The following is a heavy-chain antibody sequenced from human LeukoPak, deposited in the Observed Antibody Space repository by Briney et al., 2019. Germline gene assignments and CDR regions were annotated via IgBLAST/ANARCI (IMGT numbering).Heavy chain of an antibody. CDR3: ARGFVLPASWFDP. CDR2: INPSGGST. D-gene: IGHD3-9*01. J-gene: IGHJ5*02. CDR1: GYTITDYY. Sequence: ASVKVSCKASGYTITDYYMHWVRQAPGQGLEWMGIINPSGGSTSYAQKFQGRVTMTRDMSTSTVYMELSSLRSEDTAVYYCARGFVLPASWFDPWGQGTLVTVSS. V-gene: IGHV1-46*01.